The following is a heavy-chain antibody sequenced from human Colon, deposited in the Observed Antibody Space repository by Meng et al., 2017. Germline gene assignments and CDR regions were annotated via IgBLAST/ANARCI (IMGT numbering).Heavy chain of an antibody. V-gene: IGHV4-34*01. CDR3: ARGVDWAKSGNF. Sequence: QGQLRQWGAGLFQPSETLSLTCAVYCGSFSDYYLTWIRQPPGKGLEWVGEIHPSGSTYYSPSLQSRVTITLDTSKNQFSLTLSSMTAADTAVYYCARGVDWAKSGNFWGQGTLVTVSS. D-gene: IGHD3-9*01. J-gene: IGHJ4*02. CDR1: CGSFSDYY. CDR2: IHPSGST.